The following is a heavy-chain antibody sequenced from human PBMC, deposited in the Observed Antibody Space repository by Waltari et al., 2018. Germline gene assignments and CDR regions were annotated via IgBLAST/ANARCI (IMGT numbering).Heavy chain of an antibody. Sequence: EVQLAESGGGLVQPGGSLRLSCAVSGFTFSDYYMDWVRQAPGKGLGWVARRRNKANSYTTEYAASVKGRFTISRDDSKNSLNLQMNSLETGDTAVYFCARAFQYGGTSHFDDWGQGTLVTVSS. J-gene: IGHJ4*02. CDR3: ARAFQYGGTSHFDD. CDR1: GFTFSDYY. D-gene: IGHD1-26*01. CDR2: RRNKANSYTT. V-gene: IGHV3-72*01.